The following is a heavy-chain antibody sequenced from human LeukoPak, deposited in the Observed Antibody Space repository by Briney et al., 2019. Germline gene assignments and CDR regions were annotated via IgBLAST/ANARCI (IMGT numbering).Heavy chain of an antibody. J-gene: IGHJ4*02. CDR2: IYYSGGT. Sequence: SETLSLTCTVSGGSISSYYWSWIRQPPGKGLEWIGYIYYSGGTNYNPSLKSRLTISVDTSKNQFSLKLSSVTAADTAVYYCARGADSSGYYSIFYFDYWGQGTLVTVSS. D-gene: IGHD3-22*01. CDR1: GGSISSYY. V-gene: IGHV4-59*01. CDR3: ARGADSSGYYSIFYFDY.